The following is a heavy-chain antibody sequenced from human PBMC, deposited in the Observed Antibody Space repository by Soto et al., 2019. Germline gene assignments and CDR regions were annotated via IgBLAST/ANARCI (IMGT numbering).Heavy chain of an antibody. J-gene: IGHJ4*02. D-gene: IGHD6-13*01. V-gene: IGHV3-11*04. CDR2: ISNGDETT. Sequence: GGSLRLSCSASGFIFTDYSMTWIRQAPGKGLEWVSYISNGDETTQYADSVKGRFSVSRDNAENTVSLQMNSLRVEDTAVYYCATEPVESIWRIGSWGIDNWGQGTLVTVSS. CDR3: ATEPVESIWRIGSWGIDN. CDR1: GFIFTDYS.